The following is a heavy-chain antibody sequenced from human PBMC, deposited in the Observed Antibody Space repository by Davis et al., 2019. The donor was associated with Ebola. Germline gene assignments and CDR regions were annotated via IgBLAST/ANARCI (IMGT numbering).Heavy chain of an antibody. CDR2: INGGGGST. D-gene: IGHD6-13*01. J-gene: IGHJ4*02. CDR1: GFTFNSYN. CDR3: AKDLGGYSSSWYSLYFDY. Sequence: PGGSLRLSCAVSGFTFNSYNMNWFRQAPGKGLQWVASINGGGGSTYLADSVKGRFTISRDNSKNTLYLQMNSLRAEDTAVYYCAKDLGGYSSSWYSLYFDYWGQGILVTVSS. V-gene: IGHV3-23*01.